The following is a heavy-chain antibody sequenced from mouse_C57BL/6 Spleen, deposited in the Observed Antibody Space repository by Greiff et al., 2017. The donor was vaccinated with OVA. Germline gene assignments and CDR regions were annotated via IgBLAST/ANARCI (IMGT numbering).Heavy chain of an antibody. CDR3: ARHHDGYLYYAMDY. J-gene: IGHJ4*01. CDR1: GFSLTSYG. D-gene: IGHD2-3*01. V-gene: IGHV2-6-1*01. Sequence: VQLVESGPGLVAPSQSLSITCTVSGFSLTSYGVHWVRQPPGKGLEWLVVIWSDGSTTYNSALKSRLSISKDNSKSQVFLKMNSLQTDDTAMYYCARHHDGYLYYAMDYWGKGTSVTVSS. CDR2: IWSDGST.